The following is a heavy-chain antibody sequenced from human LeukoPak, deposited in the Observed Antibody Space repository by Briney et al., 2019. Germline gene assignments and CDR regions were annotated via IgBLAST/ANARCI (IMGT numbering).Heavy chain of an antibody. J-gene: IGHJ4*02. CDR2: ISGSGGST. Sequence: GGSLRLSCAASGFTFSSYAMSWVRQAPGKGLEWVSAISGSGGSTYYADSVKGRFTISRDNSKNTLYLQMNSLRAEDTAVYYCAKIYDFWSGYYIPSSAPIDYWGQGTLVTVSS. V-gene: IGHV3-23*01. CDR3: AKIYDFWSGYYIPSSAPIDY. D-gene: IGHD3-3*01. CDR1: GFTFSSYA.